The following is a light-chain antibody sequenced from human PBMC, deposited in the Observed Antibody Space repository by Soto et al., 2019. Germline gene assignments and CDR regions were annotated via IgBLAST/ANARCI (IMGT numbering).Light chain of an antibody. V-gene: IGKV1-5*03. Sequence: EIRMNQSLSTLSLTIGDRVTNTCRASRTISSWLAWYQQKPGKAPKLLIYKASTLKSGVPSRFSGSGSGTEFTLTISSLQPDDFATYYCQHYNSYSEAFGQGTKVDIK. CDR1: RTISSW. CDR3: QHYNSYSEA. J-gene: IGKJ1*01. CDR2: KAS.